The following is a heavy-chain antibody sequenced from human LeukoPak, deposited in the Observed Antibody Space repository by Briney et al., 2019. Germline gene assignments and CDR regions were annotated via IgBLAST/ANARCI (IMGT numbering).Heavy chain of an antibody. V-gene: IGHV3-23*01. CDR3: AKFFVVPAAIDY. J-gene: IGHJ4*02. CDR2: ISGSGGGT. Sequence: GGSLRLSCAASGFTFSSYAMSWVRQAPGKGLGWVSTISGSGGGTYYADSVKGRFTISRDNSKNTLYLPMNSLRAEDTAVYYSAKFFVVPAAIDYWGQGTLVTVSS. CDR1: GFTFSSYA. D-gene: IGHD2-2*02.